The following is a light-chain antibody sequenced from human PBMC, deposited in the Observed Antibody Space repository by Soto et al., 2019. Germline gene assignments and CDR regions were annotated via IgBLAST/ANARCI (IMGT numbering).Light chain of an antibody. J-gene: IGKJ1*01. CDR3: QQANSFPWT. CDR2: AAS. V-gene: IGKV1-12*01. Sequence: DIQMTQSPSSVSASVGDRVTITCRASQGISSGLAWYQQKPGKAHKLLIYAASSLQSGVPSRFSGSGSGTDFTLTISSLQPEDFATYYCQQANSFPWTFGQGTKVEIK. CDR1: QGISSG.